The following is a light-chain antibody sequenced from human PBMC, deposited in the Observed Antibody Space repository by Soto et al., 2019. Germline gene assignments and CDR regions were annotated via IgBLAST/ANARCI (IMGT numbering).Light chain of an antibody. CDR1: SSDVGSYNR. Sequence: QSALTQPPSVSGSPGQSVTISCTGTSSDVGSYNRVSWYQQPPGTAPKLMIYEVTNRPSGVPDRFSGSKSGNTASLTISGLQAEDEADYYCGSFTSSSTLVFGGGTKLTV. V-gene: IGLV2-18*02. CDR3: GSFTSSSTLV. CDR2: EVT. J-gene: IGLJ2*01.